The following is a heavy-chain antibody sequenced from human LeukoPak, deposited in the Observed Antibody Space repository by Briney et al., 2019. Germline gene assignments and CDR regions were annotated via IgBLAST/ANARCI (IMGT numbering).Heavy chain of an antibody. D-gene: IGHD4-11*01. V-gene: IGHV4-34*01. Sequence: SETLSLTCAVYGGSFSGYYWSWIRQPPGKGLEWIGDINHSGSTNYNPSLKSRVTISVDTSKNQFSLKLSSVTAGDTAVYYCAREALNYAPFDYWGQGTLVTVSS. J-gene: IGHJ4*02. CDR2: INHSGST. CDR1: GGSFSGYY. CDR3: AREALNYAPFDY.